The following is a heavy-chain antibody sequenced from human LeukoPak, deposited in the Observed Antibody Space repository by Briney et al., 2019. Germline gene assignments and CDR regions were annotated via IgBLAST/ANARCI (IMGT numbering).Heavy chain of an antibody. D-gene: IGHD3-22*01. CDR3: ARGSAYYYDSSGYLSNWFDP. CDR2: IYYSGST. Sequence: SETLSLTCTVSGGSISSYYWSWIRQPPGKGLEWIGYIYYSGSTNYNPSLKSRVTISVDTSKNQFSLKLSSVTAADTAVYYCARGSAYYYDSSGYLSNWFDPWGQGTLVTVSS. V-gene: IGHV4-59*01. CDR1: GGSISSYY. J-gene: IGHJ5*02.